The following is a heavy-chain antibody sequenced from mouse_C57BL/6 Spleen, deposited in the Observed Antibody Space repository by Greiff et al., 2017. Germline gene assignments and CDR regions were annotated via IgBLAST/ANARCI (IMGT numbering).Heavy chain of an antibody. V-gene: IGHV1-61*01. CDR3: ARDSSGFFDY. D-gene: IGHD3-2*02. Sequence: QVHVKQPGAELVRPGSSVKLSCKASGYTFTSYWMDWVKQRPGQGLEWIGNIYPSDSETHYNQKFKDKATLTVDKSSSTAYMQLSSLTSEDSAVYYCARDSSGFFDYWGQGTTLTVSS. CDR2: IYPSDSET. CDR1: GYTFTSYW. J-gene: IGHJ2*01.